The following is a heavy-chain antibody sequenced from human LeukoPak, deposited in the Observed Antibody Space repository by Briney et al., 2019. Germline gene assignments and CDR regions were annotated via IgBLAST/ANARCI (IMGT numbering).Heavy chain of an antibody. J-gene: IGHJ4*02. Sequence: PGGSLRLSCAASGFTVSSNYMSWVRQAPGKGLEWVAVISYDGSNKYYADSMKGRFTISRDNSKNTLYLQMNSLRAEDTAVYYCARDSRQSGYLNWDQGTLVTVSS. CDR2: ISYDGSNK. V-gene: IGHV3-30-3*01. CDR1: GFTVSSNY. CDR3: ARDSRQSGYLN. D-gene: IGHD3-3*01.